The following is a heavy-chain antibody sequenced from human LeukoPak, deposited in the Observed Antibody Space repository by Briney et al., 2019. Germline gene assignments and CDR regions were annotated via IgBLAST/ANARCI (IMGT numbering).Heavy chain of an antibody. CDR2: IYSGSST. CDR3: ARVSSLYGGNPFEY. CDR1: GFTFSSYA. V-gene: IGHV3-23*03. D-gene: IGHD4/OR15-4a*01. Sequence: GGSLRLSCAASGFTFSSYAMSWVRRAPGKGLEWVSVIYSGSSTSYADSVKGRFTISRDNSKNTLYLHMNSLRAEDTAVYYSARVSSLYGGNPFEYWGQGTLVTVSS. J-gene: IGHJ4*02.